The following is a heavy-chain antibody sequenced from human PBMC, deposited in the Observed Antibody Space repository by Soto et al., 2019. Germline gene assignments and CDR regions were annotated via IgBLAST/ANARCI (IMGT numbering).Heavy chain of an antibody. V-gene: IGHV4-34*01. CDR2: INHSGST. D-gene: IGHD3-3*01. CDR3: ARGLSLIFGVARSARFFPS. Sequence: PPEKLRDTYSVYVGSFSGYYWSWIRQPPGKGLEWIGEINHSGSTNYNPSLKSRVTISVDTSKNQFSLKLSSVTAADTAVYYCARGLSLIFGVARSARFFPSWA. CDR1: VGSFSGYY. J-gene: IGHJ5*01.